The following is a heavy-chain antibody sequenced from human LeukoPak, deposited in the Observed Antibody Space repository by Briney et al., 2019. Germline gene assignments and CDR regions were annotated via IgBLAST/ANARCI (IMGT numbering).Heavy chain of an antibody. CDR1: GGSISSGSYY. CDR3: AREGRYSSSSFGY. D-gene: IGHD6-6*01. Sequence: SQTLSLTCTVSGGSISSGSYYWSWIRQPAGKGLEWIGRIYTSGSTNYNPSLKSRVTISVDTSKNQFSLKLSSVTAADTAVYYCAREGRYSSSSFGYWGQGTLVTVSS. J-gene: IGHJ4*02. CDR2: IYTSGST. V-gene: IGHV4-61*02.